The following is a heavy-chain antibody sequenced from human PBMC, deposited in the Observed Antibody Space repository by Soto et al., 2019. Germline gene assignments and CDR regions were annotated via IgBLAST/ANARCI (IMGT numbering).Heavy chain of an antibody. V-gene: IGHV4-4*02. CDR1: GDSISSSNW. CDR3: ARHSGSYFRDF. CDR2: IYHSGST. J-gene: IGHJ4*02. D-gene: IGHD1-26*01. Sequence: QVQLQESGPGLVKPSGTLSLTCAVSGDSISSSNWWNWVRQPPGKGLEWIGAIYHSGSTNYNPSLKGRVTISVDKSKNQLSLNLNSVTAADTAVYYCARHSGSYFRDFWGQGILVTVSS.